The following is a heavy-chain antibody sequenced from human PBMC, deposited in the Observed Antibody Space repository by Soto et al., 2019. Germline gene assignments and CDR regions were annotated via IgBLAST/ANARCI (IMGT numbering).Heavy chain of an antibody. CDR1: GGSISDYY. Sequence: LSLTCTVSGGSISDYYWSWIRQPPGKGLEWIGYLYYSGTTNYNPSLRSRVTISADTSKNQFSLKLSSVTAADTAVYYCARVVAAAGTDWFDPWGQGTLVTVSS. CDR3: ARVVAAAGTDWFDP. CDR2: LYYSGTT. J-gene: IGHJ5*02. D-gene: IGHD6-13*01. V-gene: IGHV4-59*01.